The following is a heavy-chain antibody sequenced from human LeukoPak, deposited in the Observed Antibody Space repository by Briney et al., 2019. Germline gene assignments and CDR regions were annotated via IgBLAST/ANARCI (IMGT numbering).Heavy chain of an antibody. CDR2: ISAYNGNT. CDR1: GYTFTSYG. D-gene: IGHD3-3*01. J-gene: IGHJ4*02. V-gene: IGHV1-18*01. Sequence: ASVKVSCKASGYTFTSYGISWVRQAPGQGLEWMGWISAYNGNTSYAQKLQGRVTMTTDTSTSTAYMELRSLRSDDTAVYYCASQHYDFWSGYYPLDYWGQGTLVTVSS. CDR3: ASQHYDFWSGYYPLDY.